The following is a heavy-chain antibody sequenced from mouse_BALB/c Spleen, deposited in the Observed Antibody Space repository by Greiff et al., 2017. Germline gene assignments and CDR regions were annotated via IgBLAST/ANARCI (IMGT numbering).Heavy chain of an antibody. J-gene: IGHJ2*01. Sequence: EVQLKESGPGLVKPSQSLSLTCTVTGYSITSDYAWNWIRQFPGNKLEWMGYISYSGSTSYNPSLKSRISITRDTSKNQFFLQLNSVTTEDTATYYCARWRYGNYGDYFDYWGQGTTLTVSS. CDR2: ISYSGST. V-gene: IGHV3-2*02. CDR1: GYSITSDYA. CDR3: ARWRYGNYGDYFDY. D-gene: IGHD2-10*02.